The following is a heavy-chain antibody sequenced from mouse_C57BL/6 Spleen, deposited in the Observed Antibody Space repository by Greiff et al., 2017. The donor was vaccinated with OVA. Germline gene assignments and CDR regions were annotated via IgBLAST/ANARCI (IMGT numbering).Heavy chain of an antibody. CDR3: ALTAQDYARDY. J-gene: IGHJ4*01. D-gene: IGHD3-2*02. CDR1: GYTFTSYW. Sequence: QVQLKQPGAELVMPGASVKLSCKASGYTFTSYWMHWVKQRPGQGLEWIGEIDPSDSYTNYNQKFKGKSTLTVDKSSSTAYMQLSSLTSEDSAVYYCALTAQDYARDYWGQGTSVTVAA. CDR2: IDPSDSYT. V-gene: IGHV1-69*01.